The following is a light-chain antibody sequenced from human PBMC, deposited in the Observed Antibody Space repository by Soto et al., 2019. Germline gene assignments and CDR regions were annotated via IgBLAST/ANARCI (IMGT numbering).Light chain of an antibody. CDR3: QQYNFYSRT. CDR1: QSISSW. CDR2: KAS. V-gene: IGKV1-5*03. J-gene: IGKJ1*01. Sequence: DIQMTQSPSTLSASVGDTVTITSRASQSISSWLAWYQQKPGKAPKLLLYKASSLQSGVPSRFSGIGSGTEFTLTISSLQPDDFATYYCQQYNFYSRTFGQGTKVEIK.